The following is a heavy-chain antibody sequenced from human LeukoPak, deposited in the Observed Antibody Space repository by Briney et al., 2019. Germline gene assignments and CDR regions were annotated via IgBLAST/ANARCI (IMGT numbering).Heavy chain of an antibody. J-gene: IGHJ4*02. V-gene: IGHV3-48*02. Sequence: GGSLRLSCAASGFTFSSYSMNWVRQAPGKGLEWVSHISIGSTAIYYADSVKGRFTISRDNAKNSLYLQMNSLRDEDTAVYYCARGNMDFWGQGTLVTVSS. D-gene: IGHD2/OR15-2a*01. CDR3: ARGNMDF. CDR2: ISIGSTAI. CDR1: GFTFSSYS.